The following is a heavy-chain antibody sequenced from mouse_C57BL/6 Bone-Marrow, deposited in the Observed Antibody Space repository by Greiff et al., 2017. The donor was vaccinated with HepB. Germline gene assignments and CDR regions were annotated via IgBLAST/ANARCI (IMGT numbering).Heavy chain of an antibody. D-gene: IGHD1-1*01. Sequence: EVQLVESGGDLVKPGGSLKLSCAASGFTFSSYGMSWVRQTPDKRLEWVATISSGGSYTYYPDSVKGRFTISRDNAKNTLYLQMSSLKSEDTAMYYCARHPYYGSSYGGFFDYWGQGTTLTVSS. V-gene: IGHV5-6*01. J-gene: IGHJ2*01. CDR1: GFTFSSYG. CDR2: ISSGGSYT. CDR3: ARHPYYGSSYGGFFDY.